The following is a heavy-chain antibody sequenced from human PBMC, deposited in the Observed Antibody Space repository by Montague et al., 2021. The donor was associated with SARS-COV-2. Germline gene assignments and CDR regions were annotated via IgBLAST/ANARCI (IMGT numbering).Heavy chain of an antibody. V-gene: IGHV4-39*01. CDR1: GGSISSSNYD. CDR2: IYDSGST. Sequence: SETLSLTCTVSGGSISSSNYDWGWIRQPPGKGLEWYGSIYDSGSTYYTPSLKSRVTISVDTSKNQFSLRLSSVTAADTAVYYCARHSGRYTVFGVVIIFDAFDIWGQGTMVTVSS. J-gene: IGHJ3*02. CDR3: ARHSGRYTVFGVVIIFDAFDI. D-gene: IGHD3-3*01.